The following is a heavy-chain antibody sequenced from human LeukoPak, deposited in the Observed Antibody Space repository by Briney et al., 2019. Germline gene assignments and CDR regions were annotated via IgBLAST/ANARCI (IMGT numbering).Heavy chain of an antibody. V-gene: IGHV5-51*01. CDR1: GYSFTSYW. Sequence: GESLKISCKGSGYSFTSYWIGWVRQMPGKGLEWMGIIYPGDSDTRYSPSFQGQVTISADKSISTAYLQWSSLKASDTAMYYCARLSSGTDALYYFDYWGQGILVTVSS. CDR2: IYPGDSDT. CDR3: ARLSSGTDALYYFDY. J-gene: IGHJ4*02. D-gene: IGHD1-26*01.